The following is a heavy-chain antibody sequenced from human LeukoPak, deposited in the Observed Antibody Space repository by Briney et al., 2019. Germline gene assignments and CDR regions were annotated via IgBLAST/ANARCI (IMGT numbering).Heavy chain of an antibody. D-gene: IGHD6-13*01. CDR2: INHSGST. CDR1: GGSFSGYY. CDR3: ARGRVAAAGSPSDY. V-gene: IGHV4-34*01. J-gene: IGHJ4*02. Sequence: PSETLSLTCAVYGGSFSGYYWSWIRQPPGKGLEWIGEINHSGSTNYNPSLKSRVTISVDTSKNQFSLKLSSVTAADTAVYYCARGRVAAAGSPSDYWGQGTLVTVSS.